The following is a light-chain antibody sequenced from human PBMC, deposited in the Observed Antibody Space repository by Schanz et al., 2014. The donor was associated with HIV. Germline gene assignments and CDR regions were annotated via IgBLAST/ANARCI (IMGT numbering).Light chain of an antibody. Sequence: QSALTQPPSASGSPGQSVTISCTGTSNDIGAYRYVSWYQHHPGRAPRLLIYEVTKRPSGVPGRFSGSKSGNTASLTIFDLQPEDEADYYCSSYTSSSTLVFGGGTKLTVL. J-gene: IGLJ3*02. V-gene: IGLV2-8*01. CDR3: SSYTSSSTLV. CDR1: SNDIGAYRY. CDR2: EVT.